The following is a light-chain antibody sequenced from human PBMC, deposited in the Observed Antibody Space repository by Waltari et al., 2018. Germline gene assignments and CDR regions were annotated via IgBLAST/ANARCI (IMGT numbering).Light chain of an antibody. J-gene: IGKJ4*01. CDR2: AAS. CDR1: QTIKIY. CDR3: QQSYTTPLT. Sequence: DIQMTQSPSSLSASVGDRVNITCRARQTIKIYLNWYQQKPGKAPNLLIYAASTLQSGRPSRFSGGRSGTYFALTIGSLQPGVFATCYWQQSYTTPLTFGGGTKVEI. V-gene: IGKV1-39*01.